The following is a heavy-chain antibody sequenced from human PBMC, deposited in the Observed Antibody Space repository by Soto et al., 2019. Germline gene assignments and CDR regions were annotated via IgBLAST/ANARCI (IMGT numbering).Heavy chain of an antibody. Sequence: GGSLRLSCAASGFTFSRYWMHWVRQAPGKGLVWVSRIDSYGSATSQVDSVEGRFTISRDNAKNTLYLHMNSLRAEDTAVYYCARGWVGWLSRQPPTDYWGQGTLVTVSS. CDR1: GFTFSRYW. CDR3: ARGWVGWLSRQPPTDY. CDR2: IDSYGSAT. D-gene: IGHD3-3*01. J-gene: IGHJ4*02. V-gene: IGHV3-74*01.